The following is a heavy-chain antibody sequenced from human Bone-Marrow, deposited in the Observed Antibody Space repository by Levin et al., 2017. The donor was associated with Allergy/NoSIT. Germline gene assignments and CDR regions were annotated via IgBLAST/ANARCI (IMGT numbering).Heavy chain of an antibody. Sequence: SVKVSCKASGGTFNNYAFSWVRQAPGEGLEWMGGVIPIFGTTTYAPRFQGRVTITADISTRTVYMQLHSLRSYDTALYYCARDGQDSVLQQFAWFDPWGQGTLVTVSS. D-gene: IGHD5/OR15-5a*01. V-gene: IGHV1-69*06. CDR1: GGTFNNYA. J-gene: IGHJ5*02. CDR2: VIPIFGTT. CDR3: ARDGQDSVLQQFAWFDP.